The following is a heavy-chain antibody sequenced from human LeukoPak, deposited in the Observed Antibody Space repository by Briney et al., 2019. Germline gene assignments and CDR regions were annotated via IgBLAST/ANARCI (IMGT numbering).Heavy chain of an antibody. Sequence: GGSLRLSCAASGSTFSSYSMNWVRQAPGKGLEWVSSISSSSSYIYYADSVKGRFTISRDNAKNSLYLQMNSLRAEDTAVYYCARGQYSSEGMDVWGQGTTVTVPS. D-gene: IGHD6-19*01. CDR3: ARGQYSSEGMDV. V-gene: IGHV3-21*01. CDR1: GSTFSSYS. J-gene: IGHJ6*02. CDR2: ISSSSSYI.